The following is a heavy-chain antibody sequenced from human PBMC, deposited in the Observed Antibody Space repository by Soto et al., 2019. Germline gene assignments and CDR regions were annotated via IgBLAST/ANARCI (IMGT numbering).Heavy chain of an antibody. CDR2: ISGSGAYT. J-gene: IGHJ4*02. CDR3: ARDRHPYSTKYYFDY. V-gene: IGHV3-23*01. Sequence: LRLSCAASGFTFSTYAMNWVRQPPGKGPEWVSSISGSGAYTYYADSVQGRFTISRDNSKNTLNLQMNSLRAEDTAVYYCARDRHPYSTKYYFDYWGQGTLVTVSS. D-gene: IGHD2-2*01. CDR1: GFTFSTYA.